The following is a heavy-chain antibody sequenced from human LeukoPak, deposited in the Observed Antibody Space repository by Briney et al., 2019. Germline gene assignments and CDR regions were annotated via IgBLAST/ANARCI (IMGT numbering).Heavy chain of an antibody. CDR2: ISSSSTYI. CDR1: GFNFRSYS. V-gene: IGHV3-21*01. J-gene: IGHJ4*02. D-gene: IGHD6-13*01. Sequence: GGSLRLSCAASGFNFRSYSVNWVRQAPGKGLEWVSSISSSSTYIYYADSVKGRFTISRDNAKNSLYLQMNSLRAEDTAVYYCARDESNTWSTLEYWGQGTLVAVSS. CDR3: ARDESNTWSTLEY.